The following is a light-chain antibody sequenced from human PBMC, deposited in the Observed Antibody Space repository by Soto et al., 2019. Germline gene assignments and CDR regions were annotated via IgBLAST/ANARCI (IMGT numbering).Light chain of an antibody. CDR1: QSVSTS. Sequence: EVVMTQSPATLSVFPGERVTLSCRASQSVSTSLAWYQQKPGQAPRLLIYSASTRATGIPARFSGSGSGTEFTLTISSLESEDFEVYYCQQYIHGYTFGQGTELEIK. J-gene: IGKJ2*01. CDR2: SAS. V-gene: IGKV3-15*01. CDR3: QQYIHGYT.